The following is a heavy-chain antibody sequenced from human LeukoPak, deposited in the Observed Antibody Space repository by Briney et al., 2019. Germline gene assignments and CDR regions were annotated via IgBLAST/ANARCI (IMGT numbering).Heavy chain of an antibody. CDR2: IYYSWST. D-gene: IGHD2-2*01. Sequence: SETLSLTCSVAGGSISSSSYYWGWIRQPPGKVLEWSGSIYYSWSTYYNPSLKSRVTISVDTSTNESSLPLSSVTAADTAVYSCARVSLRICDTSCYGTDLFDYWGKGTLVTVSS. V-gene: IGHV4-39*07. J-gene: IGHJ4*02. CDR3: ARVSLRICDTSCYGTDLFDY. CDR1: GGSISSSSYY.